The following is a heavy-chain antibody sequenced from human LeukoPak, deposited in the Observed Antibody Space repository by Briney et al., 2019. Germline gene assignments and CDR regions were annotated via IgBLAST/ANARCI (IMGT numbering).Heavy chain of an antibody. J-gene: IGHJ4*02. Sequence: PSETLSLTCTVSGGSISTYYWSWIRQPPGKGLEWIGYIYYSGSTNYNPSLNSRVTISVDTSKNQFSLKLSSVTAADTAVYYCARRNHYDSKEIDYWGQGTLVTVSS. CDR3: ARRNHYDSKEIDY. CDR2: IYYSGST. CDR1: GGSISTYY. V-gene: IGHV4-59*08. D-gene: IGHD3-22*01.